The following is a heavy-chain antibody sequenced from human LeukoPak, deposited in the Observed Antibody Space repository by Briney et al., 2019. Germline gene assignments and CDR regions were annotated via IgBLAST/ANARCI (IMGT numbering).Heavy chain of an antibody. J-gene: IGHJ5*01. CDR1: GGSISSTSYY. D-gene: IGHD6-19*01. CDR3: ARRAGYNTGWYWFDS. Sequence: KASETLSLTCIVSGGSISSTSYYWGWIRQPPGKGLEWIGNIFYSGNTDYNPSLKSRVTMSVDTSKNQFSLKLSSVTATDTALYYCARRAGYNTGWYWFDSWGQRSLVTVSS. CDR2: IFYSGNT. V-gene: IGHV4-39*01.